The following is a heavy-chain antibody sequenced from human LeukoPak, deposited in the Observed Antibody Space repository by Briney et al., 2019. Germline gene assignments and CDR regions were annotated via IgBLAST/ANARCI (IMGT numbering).Heavy chain of an antibody. Sequence: PSETLSLTCAVNGGSFSDDYWTWIRQPPGKGLEWIGENTQSGRTNYNPSLKSRVTISVDTSKHQFSLNLSSVTAADTAVYYCARGLSSGWVDYWGQGTLVTVSS. J-gene: IGHJ4*02. CDR3: ARGLSSGWVDY. CDR2: NTQSGRT. D-gene: IGHD6-19*01. CDR1: GGSFSDDY. V-gene: IGHV4-34*01.